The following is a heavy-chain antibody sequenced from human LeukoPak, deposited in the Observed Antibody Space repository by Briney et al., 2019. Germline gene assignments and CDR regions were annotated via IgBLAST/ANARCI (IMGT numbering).Heavy chain of an antibody. CDR3: AKDSIVWFGENWPLDY. J-gene: IGHJ4*02. D-gene: IGHD3-10*01. Sequence: TGGSLRLSCAASGFTFSSYAMSWVRQAPGKGLEWVSAISGSGDSTYYGDSVKGRFTISRDNSKNTLYLQMNSLRAEDTAVYYCAKDSIVWFGENWPLDYWGQGTLVTVSS. CDR1: GFTFSSYA. CDR2: ISGSGDST. V-gene: IGHV3-23*01.